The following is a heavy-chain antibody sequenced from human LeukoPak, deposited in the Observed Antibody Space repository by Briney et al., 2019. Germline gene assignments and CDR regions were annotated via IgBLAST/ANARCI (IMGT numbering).Heavy chain of an antibody. D-gene: IGHD3-16*02. V-gene: IGHV4-39*01. CDR2: IYYSGST. J-gene: IGHJ4*02. Sequence: SETLSLTCTVSGDSIRRDNYYWGWIRQPPGKGLEWIGSIYYSGSTYYNPSLRSRVSISVDPSRSQFSLKLTSVTAADTAVYYCATHPLLDYWGQGSLVTVSS. CDR1: GDSIRRDNYY. CDR3: ATHPLLDY.